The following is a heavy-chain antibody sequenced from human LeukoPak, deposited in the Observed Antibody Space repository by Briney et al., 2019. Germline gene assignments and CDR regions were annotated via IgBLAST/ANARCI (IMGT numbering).Heavy chain of an antibody. J-gene: IGHJ4*02. Sequence: PSETLSLTCSVSGGSISSYYWSWIRQPPGRGLEWIGYIYYTGSSYYNPSLRGRLTISVDTSKNQFSLKLSSVTAADTAVYYCASSLGGGTYYFDYWGQGTLVTVSS. CDR3: ASSLGGGTYYFDY. CDR1: GGSISSYY. V-gene: IGHV4-59*06. D-gene: IGHD3-16*01. CDR2: IYYTGSS.